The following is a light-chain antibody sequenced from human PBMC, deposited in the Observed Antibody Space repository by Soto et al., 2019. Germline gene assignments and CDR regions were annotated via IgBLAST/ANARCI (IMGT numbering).Light chain of an antibody. Sequence: AIRMTQSPSSLSASTGDRVTITCRASQDISSYVAWYQQKPGKAPKLLIYAASTFQSGVPSRFSGSGSVTDFTLTISCLQPEDFATYYCQQYYNFTTFGPGTKVEI. V-gene: IGKV1-8*01. CDR3: QQYYNFTT. J-gene: IGKJ3*01. CDR1: QDISSY. CDR2: AAS.